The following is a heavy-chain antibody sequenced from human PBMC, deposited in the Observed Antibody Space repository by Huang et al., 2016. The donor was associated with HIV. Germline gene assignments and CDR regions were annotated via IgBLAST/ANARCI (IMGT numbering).Heavy chain of an antibody. D-gene: IGHD3-10*01. CDR1: GFTFTNYG. V-gene: IGHV1-18*04. CDR2: VSGKSGDI. J-gene: IGHJ4*02. CDR3: VRESLYFGDFLFDH. Sequence: QVQLVQSGAEVKRPGASLKVSCKTSGFTFTNYGFSWVRQAPGQGLEWLGWVSGKSGDINYEVKLEGRGSRSTDTTSGTAYMELRRLTSDDTATYYCVRESLYFGDFLFDHWGQGTPVTVSA.